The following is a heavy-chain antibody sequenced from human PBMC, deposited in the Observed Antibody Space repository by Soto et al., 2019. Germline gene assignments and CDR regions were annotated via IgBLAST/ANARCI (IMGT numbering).Heavy chain of an antibody. J-gene: IGHJ6*03. CDR2: ISGSGGST. Sequence: GGSLRLSCAASGFPFSSYAMTWVRQAPGRGLEWVSAISGSGGSTYYADSVKGRFTISRDNSKNTLYLQMNSLRAEETDVYYCARSAMVRGVRKYYYYYMDFWGKGTTVTV. V-gene: IGHV3-23*01. CDR3: ARSAMVRGVRKYYYYYMDF. CDR1: GFPFSSYA. D-gene: IGHD3-10*01.